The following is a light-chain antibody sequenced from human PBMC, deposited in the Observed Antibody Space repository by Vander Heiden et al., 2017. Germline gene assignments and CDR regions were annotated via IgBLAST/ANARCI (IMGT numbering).Light chain of an antibody. CDR1: RSDVGSYNY. CDR3: SSYTSSSPHVV. V-gene: IGLV2-14*03. Sequence: QSALTQPASVSGSPGQSITISCTGTRSDVGSYNYVSWYQQHPGKAPKLMIYDVSNRPSGVSNRFSGSKSGNTASLTISGLQAEDEADYYCSSYTSSSPHVVFGGGTKLTVL. J-gene: IGLJ2*01. CDR2: DVS.